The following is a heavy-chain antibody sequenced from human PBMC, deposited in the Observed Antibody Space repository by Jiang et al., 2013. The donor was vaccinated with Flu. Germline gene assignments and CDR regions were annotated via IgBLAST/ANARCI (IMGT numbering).Heavy chain of an antibody. J-gene: IGHJ4*02. V-gene: IGHV1-69*06. CDR3: GRSLVNTYYHDSTGYIDY. CDR1: GVTFTGYA. CDR2: IVPISGAA. Sequence: SGAEVKKPGSSVRVSCAASGVTFTGYAVNWVRQAPGQGPEWMGGIVPISGAANSPQKFQGRVTITADTSTGTVYLELSSLTSDDTAVYYCGRSLVNTYYHDSTGYIDYWGQGTLVTVSS. D-gene: IGHD3-22*01.